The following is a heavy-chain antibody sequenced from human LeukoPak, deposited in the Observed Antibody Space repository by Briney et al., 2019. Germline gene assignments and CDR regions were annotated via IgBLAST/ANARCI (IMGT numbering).Heavy chain of an antibody. J-gene: IGHJ5*02. CDR2: IYYSGST. CDR1: GGSISSYY. V-gene: IGHV4-59*12. Sequence: PSETLSLTCTVSGGSISSYYWSWIRQPPGKGLEWIGYIYYSGSTNYNPSLKSRVTISVDTSKNQFSLKLSSVTAADTAVYYCAVAFRYFYDSSGYSTANWFDPWGQGTLVTVSS. CDR3: AVAFRYFYDSSGYSTANWFDP. D-gene: IGHD3-22*01.